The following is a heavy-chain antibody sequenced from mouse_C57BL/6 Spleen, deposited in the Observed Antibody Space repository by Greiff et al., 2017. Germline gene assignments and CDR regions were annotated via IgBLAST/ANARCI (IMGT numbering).Heavy chain of an antibody. CDR1: GFTFSDYG. CDR2: ISSGSSTI. J-gene: IGHJ2*01. D-gene: IGHD3-1*01. V-gene: IGHV5-17*01. Sequence: VQLQQSGGGLVKPGGSLKLSCAASGFTFSDYGMHWVRQAPEKGLEWVAYISSGSSTIYYEDTVKGRFTISRDNAKNTLFLQMTSLRSEDTAMYYCARHSYETPADYWGQGTTLTVSS. CDR3: ARHSYETPADY.